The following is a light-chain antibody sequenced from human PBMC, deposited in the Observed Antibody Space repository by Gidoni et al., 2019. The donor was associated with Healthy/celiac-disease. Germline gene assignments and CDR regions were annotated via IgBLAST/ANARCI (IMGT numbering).Light chain of an antibody. V-gene: IGKV1-39*01. Sequence: DIQMTQSPSSLSASVGDRVTITCRASQSISNYLNWYQQKPGKAPNLLFYAASTLQSGVPSRFSGSGSGTDFTLTISSLQPEDFATYYCQQSYTTAFGQGTKLEIK. CDR3: QQSYTTA. CDR2: AAS. J-gene: IGKJ2*01. CDR1: QSISNY.